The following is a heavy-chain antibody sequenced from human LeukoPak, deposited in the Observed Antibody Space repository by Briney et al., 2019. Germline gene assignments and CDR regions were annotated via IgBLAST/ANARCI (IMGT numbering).Heavy chain of an antibody. V-gene: IGHV3-23*01. Sequence: QPGGSLRLSCAASGFTFSSYAMSWVRQAPEKGLEWVSGISVSGGSTYYADSVKGRFTISRDNSKNTLYLQMNSLRAEDTAVYYCARDPYGDYVFDYWGQGTLVTVSS. CDR3: ARDPYGDYVFDY. CDR2: ISVSGGST. J-gene: IGHJ4*02. CDR1: GFTFSSYA. D-gene: IGHD4-17*01.